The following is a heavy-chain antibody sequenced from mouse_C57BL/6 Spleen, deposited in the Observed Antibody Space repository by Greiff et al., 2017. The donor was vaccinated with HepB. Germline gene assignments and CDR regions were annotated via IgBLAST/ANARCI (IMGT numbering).Heavy chain of an antibody. CDR2: IYPGSGST. V-gene: IGHV1-55*01. CDR3: ARVGYYSNYYDY. J-gene: IGHJ2*01. D-gene: IGHD2-5*01. Sequence: QVQLQQPGAELVKPGASVKMSCKASGYTFTSYWITWVKQRPGQGLEWIGDIYPGSGSTNYNEKFKSKATLTVDTSSSTAYMQLSSLTSEDSAVYDCARVGYYSNYYDYWGQGTTLTVSS. CDR1: GYTFTSYW.